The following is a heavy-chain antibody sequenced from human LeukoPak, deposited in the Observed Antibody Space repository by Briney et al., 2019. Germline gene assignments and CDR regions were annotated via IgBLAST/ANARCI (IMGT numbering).Heavy chain of an antibody. Sequence: GGSLRHSCAASGFTFRNYWMTWVRQAPGKGLEWVAYIKQDGSEKYYVDSLKGRFTVSRDNAESSLYLHMNSLRADDTAVYFCARVRILTGYYSIDYWGQGTLVTVSS. D-gene: IGHD3-9*01. CDR1: GFTFRNYW. CDR2: IKQDGSEK. CDR3: ARVRILTGYYSIDY. J-gene: IGHJ4*02. V-gene: IGHV3-7*04.